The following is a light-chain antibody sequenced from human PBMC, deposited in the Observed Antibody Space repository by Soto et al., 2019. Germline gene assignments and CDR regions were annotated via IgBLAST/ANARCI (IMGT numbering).Light chain of an antibody. CDR1: SSNIGNNY. V-gene: IGLV1-51*01. Sequence: QSVLTQPPSVSAAPGQKVTISCSGSSSNIGNNYVSWYQQLPGTAPKLLIYDNNKRPSGIPDRFSGSKSGTSATLGITGLQTGDEADYYCGTWDSSLSPFSVFGTGTKVTVL. J-gene: IGLJ1*01. CDR3: GTWDSSLSPFSV. CDR2: DNN.